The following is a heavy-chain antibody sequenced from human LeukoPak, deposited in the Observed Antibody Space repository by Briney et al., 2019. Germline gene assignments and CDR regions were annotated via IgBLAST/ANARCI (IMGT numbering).Heavy chain of an antibody. V-gene: IGHV3-23*01. CDR1: GFTFSSYA. J-gene: IGHJ4*02. CDR2: ISGSGGST. CDR3: ATNGYYYDSSGYYHFDY. D-gene: IGHD3-22*01. Sequence: GGSLRLSCAASGFTFSSYAMSWVRQAPGKGLEWVSAISGSGGSTYYADSVKGRFTISRDNSKNTLYLQMNSLRAEDTAVYYCATNGYYYDSSGYYHFDYWSQGTLVTVSS.